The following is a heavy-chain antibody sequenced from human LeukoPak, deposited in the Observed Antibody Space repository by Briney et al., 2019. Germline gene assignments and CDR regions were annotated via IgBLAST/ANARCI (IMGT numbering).Heavy chain of an antibody. CDR2: INPNSGGT. D-gene: IGHD6-13*01. Sequence: GASVKASCKASGYTFTGYYMHWVRQAPGQGLEWMGWINPNSGGTNYAQKFQGRVTMTRDTSISAAYMELSRLRSDDTAVYYCARVGWAAAGTDYWGQGTLVTVSS. J-gene: IGHJ4*02. CDR1: GYTFTGYY. V-gene: IGHV1-2*02. CDR3: ARVGWAAAGTDY.